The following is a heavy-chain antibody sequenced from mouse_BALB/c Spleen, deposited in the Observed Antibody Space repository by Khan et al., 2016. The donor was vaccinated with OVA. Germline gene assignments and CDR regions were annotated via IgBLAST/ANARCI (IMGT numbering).Heavy chain of an antibody. V-gene: IGHV1-9*01. CDR2: FLPGSGNA. CDR1: GYTLSNYW. J-gene: IGHJ2*01. D-gene: IGHD1-1*01. Sequence: QIQLVQSGAELMKPGASVKISCKATGYTLSNYWIEWVKQRPGHGLEWIGEFLPGSGNANYNERFKGKATFASDASSNTAYMQLSSLTSEDSAVXFCARMKYGSRYYFDSWGQGTILTVSS. CDR3: ARMKYGSRYYFDS.